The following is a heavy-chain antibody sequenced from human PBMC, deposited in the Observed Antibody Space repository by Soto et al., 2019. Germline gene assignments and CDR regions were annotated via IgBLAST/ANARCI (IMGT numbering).Heavy chain of an antibody. CDR3: AKKGPGNYDLPPDC. CDR1: GFTFSTYG. V-gene: IGHV3-30*18. CDR2: MSYDGSRK. J-gene: IGHJ4*02. Sequence: QVQLVESGGGVVQPGTSLRISCAASGFTFSTYGMHWVRQAPGKGLEWVATMSYDGSRKHYADSVKGRFTISRDNSKNTLYPQMNRLRPEDTAVYYCAKKGPGNYDLPPDCWGQGTLVTVSS. D-gene: IGHD3-22*01.